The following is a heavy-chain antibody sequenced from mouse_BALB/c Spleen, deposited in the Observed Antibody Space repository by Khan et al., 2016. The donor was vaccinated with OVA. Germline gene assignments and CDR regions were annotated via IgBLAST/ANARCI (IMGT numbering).Heavy chain of an antibody. CDR3: TRHGYVAWFTY. CDR1: GYSFTTYY. V-gene: IGHV1S135*01. D-gene: IGHD2-2*01. J-gene: IGHJ3*01. CDR2: IDPFSGGT. Sequence: VQLKQSGPELMKPGASVKISCKASGYSFTTYYIHWMTQSHGKSLEWIGYIDPFSGGTTYNQKFKGKATLTVDKSSSTAYIHLSNLTSEDSAVYYYTRHGYVAWFTYWGQRTLVTVSA.